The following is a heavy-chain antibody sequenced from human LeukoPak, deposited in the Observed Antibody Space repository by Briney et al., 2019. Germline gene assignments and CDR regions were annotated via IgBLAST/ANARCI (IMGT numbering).Heavy chain of an antibody. CDR3: AKYPGIFGVVIPGSFFDY. CDR2: ISGSGGST. Sequence: GGSLRLSCAASGFTFSSYAMSWVRQAPGKGLEWVSAISGSGGSTYYADSVKGRFTISRDNSKNTLYLQMNSLRAEDTAVYYCAKYPGIFGVVIPGSFFDYWGQGILVTVSS. J-gene: IGHJ4*02. V-gene: IGHV3-23*01. CDR1: GFTFSSYA. D-gene: IGHD3-3*01.